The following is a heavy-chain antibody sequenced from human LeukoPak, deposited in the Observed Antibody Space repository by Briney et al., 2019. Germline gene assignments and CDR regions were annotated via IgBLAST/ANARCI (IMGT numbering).Heavy chain of an antibody. D-gene: IGHD6-6*01. CDR3: TPSPD. CDR1: GFTFSDAW. Sequence: GGSLRLSCTASGFTFSDAWMTWVRQAPGKGLEWVGHIKPIATGGTTEYAAPVKGRFTISRDDSKNTVYLQMNSLASEDTAVYYCTPSPDWGQGTLVTVSS. CDR2: IKPIATGGTT. J-gene: IGHJ4*02. V-gene: IGHV3-15*01.